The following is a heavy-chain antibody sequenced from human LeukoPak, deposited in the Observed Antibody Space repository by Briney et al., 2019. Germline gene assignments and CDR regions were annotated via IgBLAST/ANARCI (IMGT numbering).Heavy chain of an antibody. CDR1: GYTFTSYG. CDR3: ARGRTMTTVTTVDY. CDR2: ISAYNGNT. D-gene: IGHD4-17*01. Sequence: ASVKVSCKASGYTFTSYGISRVRQAPGQGLEWMAWISAYNGNTNYAQKLQGRVTLTTDTSTSTAYMDLRSLRSDDTAVYYCARGRTMTTVTTVDYWGQGTLVTVSS. V-gene: IGHV1-18*01. J-gene: IGHJ4*02.